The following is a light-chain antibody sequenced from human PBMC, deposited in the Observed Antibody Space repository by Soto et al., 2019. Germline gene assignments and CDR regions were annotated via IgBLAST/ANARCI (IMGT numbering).Light chain of an antibody. CDR3: QSYDSSLSVYVV. V-gene: IGLV1-40*01. CDR2: GNS. J-gene: IGLJ2*01. CDR1: SSNIGASYD. Sequence: QSVLTQPPSVSGAPGQRVTISCTGSSSNIGASYDVQWYQQPPGSAPKLLIFGNSNPPSGVPDRFSGSKSGTSASLAITGLQAEDEADSYCQSYDSSLSVYVVFGGGTKLTVL.